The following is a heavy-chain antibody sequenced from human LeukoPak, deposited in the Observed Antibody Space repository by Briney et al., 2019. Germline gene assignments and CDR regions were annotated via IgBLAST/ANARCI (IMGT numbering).Heavy chain of an antibody. CDR1: GGSISSHD. J-gene: IGHJ4*02. Sequence: SETLSLTCTVSGGSISSHDWGWIRQPPGKGLEWIGYIYDSGSTTYNPSLKSRVTILVDTSKDQVSLKLSSVTAADTAVYYCAREAKQQLVHLSAFDYWGQGTLVTVSS. D-gene: IGHD6-13*01. V-gene: IGHV4-59*11. CDR2: IYDSGST. CDR3: AREAKQQLVHLSAFDY.